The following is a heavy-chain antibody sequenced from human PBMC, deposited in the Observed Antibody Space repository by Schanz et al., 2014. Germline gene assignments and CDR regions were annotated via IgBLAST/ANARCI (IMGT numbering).Heavy chain of an antibody. Sequence: QVQLVQSGAEVKKPGASVTVSCKASGYDFHIYAYSWVRQAPGQGPEWIGWISGYTGDTKYAQKFQHRVNMTTDRTTSTVYMELRSLRFDDTAVYYCARGRGCTGGSCYSWFDLWGQGTLVTVAS. CDR2: ISGYTGDT. CDR3: ARGRGCTGGSCYSWFDL. V-gene: IGHV1-18*01. CDR1: GYDFHIYA. J-gene: IGHJ5*02. D-gene: IGHD2-15*01.